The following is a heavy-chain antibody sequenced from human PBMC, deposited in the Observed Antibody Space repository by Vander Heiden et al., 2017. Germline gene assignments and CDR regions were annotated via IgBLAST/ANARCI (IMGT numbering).Heavy chain of an antibody. D-gene: IGHD6-13*01. CDR1: GFTFCSYA. V-gene: IGHV3-30-3*01. CDR3: ARWIASWYGVDY. J-gene: IGHJ4*02. CDR2: ISYDGSNK. Sequence: VQLVEAGGGAVQPERSLRRSCAASGFTFCSYAMYWVRQAPGKGLEWVAVISYDGSNKDYTDSVKGRFTISRDNSKNTLYLQMNSLRPEDTAVYYCARWIASWYGVDYWGQGTLVTVSS.